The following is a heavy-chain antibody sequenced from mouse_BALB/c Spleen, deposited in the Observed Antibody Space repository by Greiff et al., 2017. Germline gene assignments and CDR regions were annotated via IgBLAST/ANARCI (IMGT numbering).Heavy chain of an antibody. D-gene: IGHD1-1*01. Sequence: QVQLQQPGAELVKPGTSVKLSCKASGYNFTSYWLNWVKLRPGQGLEWIGDFYPGSGSTNYNEKFKSKATLTVDTSSSTAYMQLSSLASEDSALYYCARELLRYFDYWGQGTTLTVSS. CDR1: GYNFTSYW. CDR3: ARELLRYFDY. CDR2: FYPGSGST. J-gene: IGHJ2*01. V-gene: IGHV1-55*01.